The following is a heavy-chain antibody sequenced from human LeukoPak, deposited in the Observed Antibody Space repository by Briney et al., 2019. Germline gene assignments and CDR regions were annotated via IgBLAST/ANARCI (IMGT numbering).Heavy chain of an antibody. D-gene: IGHD3-22*01. CDR3: ARATYYYDSSGYSNDAFDI. V-gene: IGHV3-13*01. Sequence: GGSLRLSCAASGFTFSSYDMHWVCQATGKGLEWVSAIGTAGDTYYPGSVKGRFTISRENAKNSLYLQMNSLRAGDTAVYYCARATYYYDSSGYSNDAFDIWGQGTMVTVSS. J-gene: IGHJ3*02. CDR1: GFTFSSYD. CDR2: IGTAGDT.